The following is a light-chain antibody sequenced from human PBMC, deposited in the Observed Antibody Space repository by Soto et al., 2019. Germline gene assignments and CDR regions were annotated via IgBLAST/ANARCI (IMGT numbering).Light chain of an antibody. CDR3: SSYAGSSTLYV. CDR2: EVS. Sequence: QSVLTQPPSASGFPGQSVTISCTGTSNDVGDYNYVSWYQQHPGKAPKLMIYEVSKRPSGVPGRFSGSKSGNTASLTVSGLQAEDEADYYCSSYAGSSTLYVFGTGTKVTVL. V-gene: IGLV2-8*01. CDR1: SNDVGDYNY. J-gene: IGLJ1*01.